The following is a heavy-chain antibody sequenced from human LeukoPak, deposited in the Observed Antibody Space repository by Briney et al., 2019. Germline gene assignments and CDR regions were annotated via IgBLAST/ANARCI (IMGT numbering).Heavy chain of an antibody. Sequence: SETLSHTCTVSGGSISSYYWSWIRQPPGKGLEWIGYIYYSGSTNYNPSLKSRVIISVDTSKNQFSLKVSSVTAADMAVYYCARVPLERLYNNWFDPWGQGTLVTVSS. D-gene: IGHD1-1*01. CDR3: ARVPLERLYNNWFDP. V-gene: IGHV4-59*01. J-gene: IGHJ5*02. CDR2: IYYSGST. CDR1: GGSISSYY.